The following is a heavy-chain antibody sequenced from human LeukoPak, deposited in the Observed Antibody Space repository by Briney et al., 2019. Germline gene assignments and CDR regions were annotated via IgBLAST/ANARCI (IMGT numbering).Heavy chain of an antibody. CDR1: GGSISSSSYY. J-gene: IGHJ6*03. D-gene: IGHD1/OR15-1a*01. CDR2: IYYSGST. V-gene: IGHV4-39*01. CDR3: ARHRTICYYMDV. Sequence: SETLSLTCSVPGGSISSSSYYWGWIRQPPGKGLEWLGTIYYSGSTYYNPSLNSRVTISVDPSKHQFTLKLNSVTAADTAVYYCARHRTICYYMDVWGKGTTVTVSS.